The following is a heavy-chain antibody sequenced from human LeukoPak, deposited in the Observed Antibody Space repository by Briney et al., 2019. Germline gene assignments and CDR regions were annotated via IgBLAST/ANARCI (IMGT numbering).Heavy chain of an antibody. J-gene: IGHJ5*02. CDR1: GFTFSDYY. Sequence: GGSLRLSCAASGFTFSDYYMSWIRQAPGKGLEWVSYISSSGSTIYYVDSVKGRFTISGDNAKNSLYLQMNSLRAEDTAVYYCARENAARPFDPWGQGTLVTVSS. V-gene: IGHV3-11*04. CDR2: ISSSGSTI. CDR3: ARENAARPFDP. D-gene: IGHD6-6*01.